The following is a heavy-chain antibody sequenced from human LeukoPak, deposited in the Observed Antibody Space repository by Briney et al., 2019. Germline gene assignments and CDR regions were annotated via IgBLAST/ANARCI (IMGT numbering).Heavy chain of an antibody. V-gene: IGHV3-33*01. CDR2: IWYDGSNK. CDR3: VRGSTLSSGPAY. CDR1: GFTFSSYG. J-gene: IGHJ4*02. Sequence: GGSLRLSCAASGFTFSSYGMHWVRQAPGKGLEWVAVIWYDGSNKYYADSVKGRFTISRDNSKNTLYLQMNSLRAEDTAVYYCVRGSTLSSGPAYWGQGALVTVSS. D-gene: IGHD3-22*01.